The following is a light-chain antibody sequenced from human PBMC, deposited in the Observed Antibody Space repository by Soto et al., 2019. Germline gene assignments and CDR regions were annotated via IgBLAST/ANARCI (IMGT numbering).Light chain of an antibody. J-gene: IGKJ5*01. CDR2: DAS. V-gene: IGKV1-5*01. CDR3: QQYNSYIT. Sequence: DIQMTQSPSTLSASVGDRVTITCRASQSITTWLAWYQQKPGKAPKLLLYDASSLKSGVPSRFSGSGSGTEFTLTISSLQPDDFATYYCQQYNSYITFGRGTRLEI. CDR1: QSITTW.